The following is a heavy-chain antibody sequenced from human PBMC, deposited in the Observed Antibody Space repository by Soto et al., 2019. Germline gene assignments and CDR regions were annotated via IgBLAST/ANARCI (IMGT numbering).Heavy chain of an antibody. Sequence: EVQLVESGGGLVQPGGSLRLSCAASGFTFSSYEMNWVRQAPGKGLEWVSAISGSGGSTYYADSVKGRFTISRDNSKNTLYLQMNSLRAEDTAVYYCAKDHPQPLYSSSADYFDYWGQGTLVTVSS. V-gene: IGHV3-23*04. CDR3: AKDHPQPLYSSSADYFDY. CDR2: ISGSGGST. D-gene: IGHD6-13*01. CDR1: GFTFSSYE. J-gene: IGHJ4*02.